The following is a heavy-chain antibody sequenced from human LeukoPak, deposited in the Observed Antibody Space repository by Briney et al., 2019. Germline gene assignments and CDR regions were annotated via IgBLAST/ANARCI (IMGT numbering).Heavy chain of an antibody. CDR3: ARVVAAAGNNWFDP. CDR1: GDSISSGGYS. CDR2: IHDSGST. J-gene: IGHJ5*02. Sequence: PSETLSLTCVVSGDSISSGGYSWSWIRRTPGKGLEWIAYIHDSGSTYNNPSLKSRLSISIDTSKNQFSLKLNSVSAADTAVYYCARVVAAAGNNWFDPWGQGTLVTVSS. V-gene: IGHV4-30-4*07. D-gene: IGHD6-13*01.